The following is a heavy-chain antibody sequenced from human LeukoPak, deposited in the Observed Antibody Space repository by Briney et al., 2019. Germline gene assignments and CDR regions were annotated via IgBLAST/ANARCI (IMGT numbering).Heavy chain of an antibody. J-gene: IGHJ4*02. CDR1: GGTFSSYA. CDR3: ARRFGSSRRAPPQVFDY. Sequence: GASVKVSCKASGGTFSSYAISWVRQAPGQGLEWMGWMNPNSGNTGYAQKFQGRVTMTRNTSISTAYMELSSLRSEDTAVYYCARRFGSSRRAPPQVFDYWGQGTLVTVSS. V-gene: IGHV1-8*02. D-gene: IGHD6-13*01. CDR2: MNPNSGNT.